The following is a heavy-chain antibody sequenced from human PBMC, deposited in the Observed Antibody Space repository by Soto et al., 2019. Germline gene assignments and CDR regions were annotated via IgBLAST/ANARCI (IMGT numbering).Heavy chain of an antibody. CDR2: IYYSGST. CDR3: ARGYYTSWYWFDR. D-gene: IGHD6-13*01. J-gene: IGHJ2*01. CDR1: GGSVSTGVHY. V-gene: IGHV4-61*08. Sequence: QVQLQESGPGLVKPSETLSLTCTVSVSGGSVSTGVHYWSWIRQPPGKGLEWIGYIYYSGSTNYNPYLKSRVTISVDTSKNQFSLKLTSVTAAETAVYYCARGYYTSWYWFDRWGRGTLVTVSS.